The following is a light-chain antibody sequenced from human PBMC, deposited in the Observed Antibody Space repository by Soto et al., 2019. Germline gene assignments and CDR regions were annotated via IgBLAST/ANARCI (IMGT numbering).Light chain of an antibody. CDR1: QSISSW. CDR2: DAS. V-gene: IGKV1-5*01. CDR3: QQYNSYSWT. J-gene: IGKJ1*01. Sequence: DIQMTQSPSTLSASVGDRVTITCRASQSISSWLAWYQQKPGKAPKLLIYDASSLESGVPSRFSGSGSETEFTLTISSLQPDDFATSYCQQYNSYSWTFGQGTKVEIK.